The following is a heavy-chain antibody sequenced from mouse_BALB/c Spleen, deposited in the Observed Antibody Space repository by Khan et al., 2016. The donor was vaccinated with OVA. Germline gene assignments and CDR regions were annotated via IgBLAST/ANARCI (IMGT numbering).Heavy chain of an antibody. Sequence: EVQLVESGGDLVKPGGSLKLSCAASGFTFSTYGMSWVRQTPDKRLEWVATVSTGGSYTYYPDSVKGRFTISRDNAKNTLYLQMSCLKSADTAMFYCTRLAYYYASGGFAYWGQGTLVTVSA. J-gene: IGHJ3*01. D-gene: IGHD1-1*01. CDR1: GFTFSTYG. CDR3: TRLAYYYASGGFAY. V-gene: IGHV5-6*01. CDR2: VSTGGSYT.